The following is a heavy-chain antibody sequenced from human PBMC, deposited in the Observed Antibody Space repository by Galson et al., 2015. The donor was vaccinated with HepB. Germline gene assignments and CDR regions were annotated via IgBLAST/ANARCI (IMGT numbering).Heavy chain of an antibody. CDR1: GFTVSSNY. V-gene: IGHV3-53*04. Sequence: SLRLSCAASGFTVSSNYMSWVRQAPGKGLEWVSVIYSGGSTYYADSVKGRFTISRHNSKNTLYLQMNSLRAEDTAAYYCARSHGSGNFDYWGQGTLVTVSS. CDR3: ARSHGSGNFDY. CDR2: IYSGGST. J-gene: IGHJ4*02. D-gene: IGHD3-10*01.